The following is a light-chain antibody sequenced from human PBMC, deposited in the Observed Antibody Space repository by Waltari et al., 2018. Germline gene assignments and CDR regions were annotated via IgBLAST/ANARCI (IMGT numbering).Light chain of an antibody. CDR3: QSYDSSLSAYVV. V-gene: IGLV1-40*01. J-gene: IGLJ2*01. CDR2: GNS. Sequence: QSVLTQPPSVSGAPGQRATIPCTGSSPNIGAGHDVHWYQQLPGTAPKLLIYGNSNRPSGVPDRFSGSKSGTSASLAITGLQAEDEADYYCQSYDSSLSAYVVFGGGTKLTVL. CDR1: SPNIGAGHD.